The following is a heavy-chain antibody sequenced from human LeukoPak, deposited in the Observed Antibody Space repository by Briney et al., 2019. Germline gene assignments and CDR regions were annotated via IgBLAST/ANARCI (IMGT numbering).Heavy chain of an antibody. CDR3: ATVLVHGASFDY. CDR2: FDPEDGET. V-gene: IGHV1-24*01. CDR1: GYTFTSYA. D-gene: IGHD2-2*01. Sequence: ASVKVSCKASGYTFTSYAMHWVRQAPGQRLEWMGGFDPEDGETIYAQKFQGRVTMTEDTSTDTAYMELGSLRSEDTAVYYCATVLVHGASFDYWGQGTLVTVSS. J-gene: IGHJ4*02.